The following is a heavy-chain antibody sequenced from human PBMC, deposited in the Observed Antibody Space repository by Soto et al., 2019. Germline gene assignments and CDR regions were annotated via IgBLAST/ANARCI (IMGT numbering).Heavy chain of an antibody. CDR2: INDSGNI. V-gene: IGHV4-34*01. CDR3: ARGLILWFGELSRRGGYYYYMDV. D-gene: IGHD3-10*01. CDR1: GGSFSGYQ. J-gene: IGHJ6*03. Sequence: QVQLQQWGAGLLKPSETLSLTCAVYGGSFSGYQWSWIRQTPGKGLEWIGEINDSGNINYNPSLKSRVTILLDTPKKQISLKLSSVTAADSAVYHCARGLILWFGELSRRGGYYYYMDVWGKGNTVTVSS.